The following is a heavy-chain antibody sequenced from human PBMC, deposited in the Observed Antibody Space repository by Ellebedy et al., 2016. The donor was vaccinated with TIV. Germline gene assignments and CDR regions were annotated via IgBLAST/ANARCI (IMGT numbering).Heavy chain of an antibody. CDR2: INPTTGNS. CDR3: ARGDNYYYDSSGYYYTY. D-gene: IGHD3-22*01. J-gene: IGHJ4*02. CDR1: GYTFTSYY. V-gene: IGHV1-46*01. Sequence: ASVKVSCKASGYTFTSYYFYWVRQAPGQGLEWMGLINPTTGNSNYAQKFQGRVTMTRDTSTSKVYMELSSLISEDTAVYYCARGDNYYYDSSGYYYTYWGQGTLVTVSS.